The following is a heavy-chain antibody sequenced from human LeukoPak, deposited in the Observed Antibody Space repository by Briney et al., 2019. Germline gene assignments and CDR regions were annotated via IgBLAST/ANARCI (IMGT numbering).Heavy chain of an antibody. V-gene: IGHV3-13*01. CDR2: IGTAGDT. CDR1: GFTFSSHD. Sequence: GGSLRLSCAASGFTFSSHDMHWVRQATGKGLEWVSTIGTAGDTYYPGSVKGRFTISRENAKNSLYLQTNILKAGDTAVYYCARGGPGYYLDYWGQGTLVTVSP. J-gene: IGHJ4*02. CDR3: ARGGPGYYLDY.